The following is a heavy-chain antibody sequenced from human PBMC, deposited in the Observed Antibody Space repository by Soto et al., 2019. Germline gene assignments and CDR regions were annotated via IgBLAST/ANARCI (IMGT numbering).Heavy chain of an antibody. Sequence: SETLSLTCTVSGDSMTNYYWNWLRQPPGKGLEWIGYIYYSGSTNYNPSLKSRVTISVDTSKNQFSLKLSSVTAADTAIYYCARLRPSATSDYWGQGTLVTVS. CDR1: GDSMTNYY. V-gene: IGHV4-59*08. CDR3: ARLRPSATSDY. D-gene: IGHD6-19*01. CDR2: IYYSGST. J-gene: IGHJ4*02.